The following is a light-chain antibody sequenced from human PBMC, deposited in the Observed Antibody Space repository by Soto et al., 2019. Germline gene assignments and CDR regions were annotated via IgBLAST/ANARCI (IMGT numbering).Light chain of an antibody. CDR2: DAS. CDR1: QSVGSY. CDR3: QQRSNWPRGT. J-gene: IGKJ2*01. Sequence: EIVLTQSPATLSLSPGERATLSCRASQSVGSYLGWYQHKPGQAPRLLIYDASNRAPGIPARFSGSGSGTYFTLTISSLEPEDFAVYYCQQRSNWPRGTFGQGTKLEIK. V-gene: IGKV3-11*01.